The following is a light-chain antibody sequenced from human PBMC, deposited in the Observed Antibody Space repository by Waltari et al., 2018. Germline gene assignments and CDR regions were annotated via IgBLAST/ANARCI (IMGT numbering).Light chain of an antibody. J-gene: IGLJ3*02. Sequence: QSVLTQPPSVFAPPGPKVTISCSGSRSTIGNNYVSWYQQLPGKAPKLLVYDNNKRPPGIPDRFPGTKSDPSATLGSTGLKTGDESDYYRVTWDSSLRGGVFGGGTKLTVL. CDR3: VTWDSSLRGGV. V-gene: IGLV1-51*01. CDR2: DNN. CDR1: RSTIGNNY.